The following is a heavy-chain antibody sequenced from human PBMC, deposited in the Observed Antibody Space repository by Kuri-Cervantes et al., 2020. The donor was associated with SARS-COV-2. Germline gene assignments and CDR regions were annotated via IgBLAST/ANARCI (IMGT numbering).Heavy chain of an antibody. Sequence: GESLKISCAASTFTFNNYALIWVRQAPGKGLEWVSSISVPGGDTNYADSVKGRFTISRDNSKDTLYLQMNNLRAEDTAVYYCATVYTMGVSLDWGQGTLVTVSS. D-gene: IGHD3-16*01. V-gene: IGHV3-23*01. CDR2: ISVPGGDT. J-gene: IGHJ4*02. CDR1: TFTFNNYA. CDR3: ATVYTMGVSLD.